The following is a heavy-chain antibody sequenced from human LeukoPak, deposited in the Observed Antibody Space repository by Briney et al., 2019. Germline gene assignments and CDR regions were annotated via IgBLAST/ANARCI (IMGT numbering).Heavy chain of an antibody. CDR3: ARVGTNGWDY. CDR1: GYSISSGYY. Sequence: SEALSLTCTVSGYSISSGYYWGWIRQPPGKGLEWTGSIDHSGSTYYNPSLKSRVTISVDTSKNQFSLKLSSVTAADTAVYYCARVGTNGWDYWGQGTLVTVSS. D-gene: IGHD2-8*01. V-gene: IGHV4-38-2*02. CDR2: IDHSGST. J-gene: IGHJ4*02.